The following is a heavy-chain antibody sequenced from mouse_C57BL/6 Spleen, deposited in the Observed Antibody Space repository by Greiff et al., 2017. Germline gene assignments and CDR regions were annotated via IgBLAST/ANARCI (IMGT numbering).Heavy chain of an antibody. Sequence: QVQLQQPGAELVKPGASVKLSCKASGYTFTSYWIHWVKQRPGQGLEWIGMIPPNSGSTNYNEKFKSKATLTVDNSSSTAYMQLSSLTSEDSAVYYVASIRDSSGYWGQGTTLTVSS. V-gene: IGHV1-64*01. CDR2: IPPNSGST. CDR1: GYTFTSYW. J-gene: IGHJ2*01. CDR3: ASIRDSSGY. D-gene: IGHD3-2*02.